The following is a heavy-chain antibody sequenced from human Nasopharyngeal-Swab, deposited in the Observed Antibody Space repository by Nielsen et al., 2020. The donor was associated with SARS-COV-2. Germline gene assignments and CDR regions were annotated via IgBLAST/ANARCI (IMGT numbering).Heavy chain of an antibody. J-gene: IGHJ4*02. CDR3: ARGTYYFDY. CDR1: GFTFSSYS. V-gene: IGHV3-21*01. CDR2: ISSSSSYI. Sequence: GESLKISCAASGFTFSSYSMNWVRQAPGKGLEWVSSISSSSSYIYYADSVKGRFTISRDNAKNSLYLQMNSLRAEDTAVYYCARGTYYFDYWGQGTLVTVSS.